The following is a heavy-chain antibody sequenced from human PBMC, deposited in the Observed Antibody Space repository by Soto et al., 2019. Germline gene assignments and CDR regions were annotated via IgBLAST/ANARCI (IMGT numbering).Heavy chain of an antibody. D-gene: IGHD6-13*01. CDR1: GGTFSSYA. V-gene: IGHV1-69*01. J-gene: IGHJ5*02. CDR2: IIPIFGTA. CDR3: ASGPAERADNWFDP. Sequence: QVQLVQSGAEVKKPGSSVKVSCKASGGTFSSYAISWVRQAPGQGLEWMGGIIPIFGTANYAQKFQGRVTSTADDSTSTAHMEVSSLRSEDTAVYYCASGPAERADNWFDPCGQGTLVTVSS.